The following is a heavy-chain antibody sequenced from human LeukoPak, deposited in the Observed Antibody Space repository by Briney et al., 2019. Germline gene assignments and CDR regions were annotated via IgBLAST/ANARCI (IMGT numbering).Heavy chain of an antibody. V-gene: IGHV3-30*04. Sequence: GGSLRLSCAASGFTFSSYAMHWVRQAPGKGLEWVAVISYDGSNKYYADSVKGRFTISRDNSKNTLYLQMNSLRAKDTAVYYCARDGPAYYDFWSGYATRINYYYYYGMDVWGQGTTVTVSS. J-gene: IGHJ6*02. CDR1: GFTFSSYA. CDR3: ARDGPAYYDFWSGYATRINYYYYYGMDV. CDR2: ISYDGSNK. D-gene: IGHD3-3*01.